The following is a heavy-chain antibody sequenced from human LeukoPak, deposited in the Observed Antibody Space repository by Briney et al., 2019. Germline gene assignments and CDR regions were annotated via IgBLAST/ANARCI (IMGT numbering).Heavy chain of an antibody. CDR3: AKDFRDTSMFTDGYFDS. Sequence: GGSLRLSCSASGFTFNNYAMSWVRQAPGKGLEWVSGLNGHGDSKYYADSVNGRFSISRDNANNRLYLQMNNLRAEDTAVYYCAKDFRDTSMFTDGYFDSWGQGTLVTVSS. J-gene: IGHJ4*02. CDR2: LNGHGDSK. D-gene: IGHD5-18*01. CDR1: GFTFNNYA. V-gene: IGHV3-23*01.